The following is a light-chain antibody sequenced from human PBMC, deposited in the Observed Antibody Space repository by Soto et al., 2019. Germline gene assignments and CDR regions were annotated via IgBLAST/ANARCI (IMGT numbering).Light chain of an antibody. CDR1: SSNIESNA. Sequence: QSVLTQPPSVSEAPRQRVTISCSGSSSNIESNAVNWFQQFPGKAPRLLIYYDDLLPSGVSDRFSGSKSGNTASLTVSGLQAEDEADYYCSSYAGSNTWVFGGGTKLTVL. J-gene: IGLJ3*02. CDR3: SSYAGSNTWV. V-gene: IGLV1-36*01. CDR2: YDD.